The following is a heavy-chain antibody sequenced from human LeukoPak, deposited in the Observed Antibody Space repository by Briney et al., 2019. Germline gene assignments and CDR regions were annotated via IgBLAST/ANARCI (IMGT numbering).Heavy chain of an antibody. Sequence: PSETLSLTCAVYGGSFSGYYWSWIRQPPGKGLEWIGEINHSGSTNYNPSLKSRVTISVDTSKNQFPLKLSSVTAADTAVYYCARDRSSGWYAKSYFDYWGQGTLVTVSS. V-gene: IGHV4-34*01. CDR3: ARDRSSGWYAKSYFDY. D-gene: IGHD6-19*01. J-gene: IGHJ4*02. CDR1: GGSFSGYY. CDR2: INHSGST.